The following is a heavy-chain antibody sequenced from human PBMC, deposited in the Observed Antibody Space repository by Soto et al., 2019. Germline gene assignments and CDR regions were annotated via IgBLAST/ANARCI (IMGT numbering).Heavy chain of an antibody. V-gene: IGHV5-51*01. CDR3: ARHPPRSSWYLGGWFDP. D-gene: IGHD6-13*01. CDR1: GYSFTSYW. CDR2: IYPGDSDT. J-gene: IGHJ5*02. Sequence: EVQLVQSGAEVKKPGESLKISCKGSGYSFTSYWIGWVRQMPGKGLEWMGIIYPGDSDTRYSPSFQGQVTISADKSISTAYLQWTSLKASDTAMYYCARHPPRSSWYLGGWFDPWGQGTLVTVSS.